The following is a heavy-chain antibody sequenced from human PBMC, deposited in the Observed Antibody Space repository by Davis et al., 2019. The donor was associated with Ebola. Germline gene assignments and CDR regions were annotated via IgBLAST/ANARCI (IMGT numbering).Heavy chain of an antibody. CDR3: ARAQFPTTSDH. Sequence: SVKVSCKASGYTFTSYGISWVRQAPGQGLEWMGWISAYNGNTNYAQKLQGRVTMTTDTSTTTAYMEVGSLRSDDTAVYFCARAQFPTTSDHWGQGTLVTVSS. J-gene: IGHJ4*02. CDR2: ISAYNGNT. V-gene: IGHV1-18*01. CDR1: GYTFTSYG. D-gene: IGHD1-1*01.